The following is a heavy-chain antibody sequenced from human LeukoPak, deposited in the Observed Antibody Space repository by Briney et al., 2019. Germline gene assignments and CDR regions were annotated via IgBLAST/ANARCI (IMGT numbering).Heavy chain of an antibody. D-gene: IGHD3-22*01. J-gene: IGHJ4*02. V-gene: IGHV4-39*02. Sequence: SETLSLTCTVSGGSISSSSYYWGWIRQPPGKGLEWIGSIYYSGSTYYNPSLKSRVTISVDTSKNHFSVKLSSVTAADTAVYYCAREYYFDSTGYLYWGQGSLVTVSS. CDR3: AREYYFDSTGYLY. CDR2: IYYSGST. CDR1: GGSISSSSYY.